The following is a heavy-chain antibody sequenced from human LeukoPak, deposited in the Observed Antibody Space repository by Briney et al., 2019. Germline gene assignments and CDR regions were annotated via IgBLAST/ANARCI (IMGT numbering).Heavy chain of an antibody. Sequence: PSETLSLTCAVYGGSFSGYYWSWIRQPPGKGLEWIGEINHSGSTNYNPSLKSRVTISVDTSKNQFSLKLSSVTAAVTAVYYCARMPHCSGGSCSHYNWFDPWGQGTLVTVSS. D-gene: IGHD2-15*01. CDR2: INHSGST. CDR3: ARMPHCSGGSCSHYNWFDP. J-gene: IGHJ5*02. CDR1: GGSFSGYY. V-gene: IGHV4-34*01.